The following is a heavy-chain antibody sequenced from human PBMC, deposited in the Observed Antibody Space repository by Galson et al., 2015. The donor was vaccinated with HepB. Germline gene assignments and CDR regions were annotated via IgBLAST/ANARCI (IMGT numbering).Heavy chain of an antibody. CDR2: TWYRSKWYY. CDR1: GDSVSSTSAV. D-gene: IGHD1-26*01. CDR3: ARTQVGAAYFDY. V-gene: IGHV6-1*01. J-gene: IGHJ4*02. Sequence: CAISGDSVSSTSAVWNWVRQSPSRGLEWLGRTWYRSKWYYESAVSVESRITINPDTSKDQFSLQLSSVTPEDTAVYYCARTQVGAAYFDYWGQGTQVTVSS.